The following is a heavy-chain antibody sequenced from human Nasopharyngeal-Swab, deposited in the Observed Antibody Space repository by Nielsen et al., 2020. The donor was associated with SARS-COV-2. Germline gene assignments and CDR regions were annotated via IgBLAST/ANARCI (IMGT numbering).Heavy chain of an antibody. V-gene: IGHV1-69*13. D-gene: IGHD6-19*01. J-gene: IGHJ6*03. CDR3: ARGGWKRYYYYYYMDV. CDR1: GGTFSSYA. Sequence: SVKVSCKASGGTFSSYAISWVRQAPGQGLEWMGGIIPIFGTANYAQKFQGRVTITADESTSTAYVELSSLRSEDTAVYYCARGGWKRYYYYYYMDVWGKGTTVTVSS. CDR2: IIPIFGTA.